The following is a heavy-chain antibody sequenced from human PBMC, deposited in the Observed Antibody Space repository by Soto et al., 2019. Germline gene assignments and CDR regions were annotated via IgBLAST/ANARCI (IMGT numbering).Heavy chain of an antibody. V-gene: IGHV1-58*02. CDR2: IVVGSGNT. Sequence: SVKVSCKASGFTFTSSAMQWVRQARGQRLEWIGWIVVGSGNTNYAQKFQERVTITRDMSTSTAYMELSSLRSEDTAVYYCAASHQPQPNWDTYYHYGMDVWGQGTTVTVSS. D-gene: IGHD7-27*01. CDR1: GFTFTSSA. J-gene: IGHJ6*02. CDR3: AASHQPQPNWDTYYHYGMDV.